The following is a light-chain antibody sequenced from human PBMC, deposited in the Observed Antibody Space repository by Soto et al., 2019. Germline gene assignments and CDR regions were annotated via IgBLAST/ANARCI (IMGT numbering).Light chain of an antibody. J-gene: IGLJ2*01. CDR2: DVS. Sequence: QSALTQPRSVSGSPGQSVTISCTGTSSDVGGYNYVSWYQQHPGKVPKLMIYDVSKRPSGVPDRFSGSKSGNTASLTISGLQAEDEADYYCCSSAGSYSYVVFGGGTKVTVL. CDR1: SSDVGGYNY. V-gene: IGLV2-11*01. CDR3: CSSAGSYSYVV.